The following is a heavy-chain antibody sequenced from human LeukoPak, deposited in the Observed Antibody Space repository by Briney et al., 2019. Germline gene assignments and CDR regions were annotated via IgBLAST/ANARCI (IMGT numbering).Heavy chain of an antibody. J-gene: IGHJ5*02. CDR2: IYYSGST. CDR3: ARHVGYGNNWFDP. CDR1: GDSINSYY. Sequence: SETLSLTCTVSGDSINSYYWTWIRQPPGKGLEWIGYIYYSGSTNYNPSLKSRVTISVDTSKNQFSLRLTSVTAADTAVYYCARHVGYGNNWFDPWGQGTLVTVSS. V-gene: IGHV4-59*08. D-gene: IGHD5-18*01.